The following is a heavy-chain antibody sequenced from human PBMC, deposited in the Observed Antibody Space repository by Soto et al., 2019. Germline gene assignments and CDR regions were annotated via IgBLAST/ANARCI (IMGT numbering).Heavy chain of an antibody. V-gene: IGHV1-69*13. CDR1: GGTFSSYA. CDR2: IIPIFGTA. CDR3: ARDRVVVVADPNDAFDI. Sequence: ASVKVSCKASGGTFSSYAISWVRQAPGQGLEWMGGIIPIFGTANYAQKFQGRVTITADESTSTAYMELSSLRSEDTAVYYCARDRVVVVADPNDAFDIWGQGTMVTVSS. J-gene: IGHJ3*02. D-gene: IGHD2-15*01.